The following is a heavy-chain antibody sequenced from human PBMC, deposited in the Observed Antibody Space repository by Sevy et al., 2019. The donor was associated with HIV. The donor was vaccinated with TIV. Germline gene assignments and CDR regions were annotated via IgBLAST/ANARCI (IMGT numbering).Heavy chain of an antibody. D-gene: IGHD3-22*01. Sequence: GGSLRLSCAASGFTVSSSYMTWVRQPPGKGLEWVSVIYSGGSTYYADSVKGRFTISRDNSKNTLYLQMNSLRAEDTAVYYCAKSPQYYYDSSGGAFDIWGQGTMVTVSS. V-gene: IGHV3-53*01. CDR3: AKSPQYYYDSSGGAFDI. CDR2: IYSGGST. J-gene: IGHJ3*02. CDR1: GFTVSSSY.